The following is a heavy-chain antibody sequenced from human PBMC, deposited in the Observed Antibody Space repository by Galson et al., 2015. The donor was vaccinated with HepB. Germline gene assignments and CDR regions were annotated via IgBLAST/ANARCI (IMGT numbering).Heavy chain of an antibody. Sequence: SLRLSCAASGFTFSNYSMNWVCQAPGKGLEWVSSISTSSSYKSYADSLKGRFTISRDNAKNSLYLQINSLRAEDTAVYYCAREERGTGSSSGWSRYNWFDPWGQGTLVTVSS. CDR1: GFTFSNYS. J-gene: IGHJ5*02. CDR3: AREERGTGSSSGWSRYNWFDP. CDR2: ISTSSSYK. D-gene: IGHD6-19*01. V-gene: IGHV3-21*06.